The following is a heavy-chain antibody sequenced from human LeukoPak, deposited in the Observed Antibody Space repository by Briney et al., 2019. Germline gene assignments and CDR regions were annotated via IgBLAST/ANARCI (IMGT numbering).Heavy chain of an antibody. Sequence: GGSLRLSCSASGFTFSNYAMHWVRRAPGKGLEYVSAISSHGGSTYYADSVKGRFTISRDNSKNTLYLQMSSLRAEDTAVYYCVVTIYSGYDFDYWGQGTLVTVSS. J-gene: IGHJ4*02. D-gene: IGHD5-12*01. V-gene: IGHV3-64D*09. CDR3: VVTIYSGYDFDY. CDR1: GFTFSNYA. CDR2: ISSHGGST.